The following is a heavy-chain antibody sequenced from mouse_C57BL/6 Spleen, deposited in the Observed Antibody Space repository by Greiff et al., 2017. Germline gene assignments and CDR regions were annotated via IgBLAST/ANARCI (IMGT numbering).Heavy chain of an antibody. CDR2: ISNGGGST. D-gene: IGHD1-1*01. V-gene: IGHV5-12*01. CDR1: GFTFSDYY. CDR3: ARVYNGGSGYFDV. Sequence: EVQLVESGGGLVQPGGSLKLSCAASGFTFSDYYMYWVRQTPEKRLEWVAYISNGGGSTYYPDTVKGRFTISRDNAKNTLYLQMSRLKSEDTAMYYCARVYNGGSGYFDVWGTGTTVTVSS. J-gene: IGHJ1*03.